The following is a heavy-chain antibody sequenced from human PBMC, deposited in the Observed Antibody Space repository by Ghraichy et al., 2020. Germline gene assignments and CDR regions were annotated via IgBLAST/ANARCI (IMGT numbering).Heavy chain of an antibody. CDR2: IRYDGSDK. V-gene: IGHV3-30*02. CDR3: AKDKGSLGDAFDI. J-gene: IGHJ3*02. D-gene: IGHD3-10*01. Sequence: GSLRLSCAGSGFTFSTYGMHWARQAPGKGLEWVAFIRYDGSDKYYADSVKGRLTVSRDNSKNTLYLQMNSLRPEDTAVYYCAKDKGSLGDAFDIWGQGTVVAVSS. CDR1: GFTFSTYG.